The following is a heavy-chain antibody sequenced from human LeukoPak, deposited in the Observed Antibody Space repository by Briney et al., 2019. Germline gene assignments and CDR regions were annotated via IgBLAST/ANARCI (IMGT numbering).Heavy chain of an antibody. CDR1: GFTFSSYS. CDR2: ISSSSSYI. V-gene: IGHV3-21*04. J-gene: IGHJ4*02. D-gene: IGHD3-22*01. CDR3: AKPRGDYYDSSGYYYAFDY. Sequence: GGSLRLSCAASGFTFSSYSMNWVRQAPGKGLEWVSSISSSSSYIYYADSVKGRFTISRDNAKNSLYLQMNSLRAEDTAVYYCAKPRGDYYDSSGYYYAFDYWGQGTLVTVSS.